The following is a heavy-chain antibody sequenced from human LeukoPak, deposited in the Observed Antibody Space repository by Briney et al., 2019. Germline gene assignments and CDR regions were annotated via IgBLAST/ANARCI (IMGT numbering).Heavy chain of an antibody. J-gene: IGHJ5*02. V-gene: IGHV1-8*01. CDR3: ARAGYCSSTSCRSWFDP. CDR2: MNPNSGNT. Sequence: ASVKVSCKASGYTFTSYDINWVRQATGQGLEWMGWMNPNSGNTGYAQKLQGRVTITRDTSISTAYMELSSLRSEDTAVYYCARAGYCSSTSCRSWFDPWGQGTLVTVSS. D-gene: IGHD2-2*01. CDR1: GYTFTSYD.